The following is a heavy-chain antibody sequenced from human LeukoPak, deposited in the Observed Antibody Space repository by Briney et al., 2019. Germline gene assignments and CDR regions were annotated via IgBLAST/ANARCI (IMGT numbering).Heavy chain of an antibody. CDR2: ISDNGKTI. Sequence: GGSLRLSCEASTSNFNYYYVNWIRQAPGKGLEWLSYISDNGKTIFYADSVKGRFTISRDNAGKSLFLQMSSLRVEDSAVYFCAGFPGYSYGDLSYYGLRVWGQGTTVTVSS. J-gene: IGHJ6*02. V-gene: IGHV3-11*01. CDR1: TSNFNYYY. CDR3: AGFPGYSYGDLSYYGLRV. D-gene: IGHD5-18*01.